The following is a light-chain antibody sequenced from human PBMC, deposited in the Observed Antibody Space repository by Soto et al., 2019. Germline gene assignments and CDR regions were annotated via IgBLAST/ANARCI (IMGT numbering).Light chain of an antibody. CDR1: QSVSSY. CDR3: QQRSNWPPIT. CDR2: DAS. Sequence: EIAMTQSPATLSVSPGERGTLSCRASQSVSSYLAWYQQKPGQAPRLLIYDASNRATGIPARFSGSGSGTDFTLTISSLEPEDFAVYYCQQRSNWPPITFGQGTRLEI. J-gene: IGKJ5*01. V-gene: IGKV3-11*01.